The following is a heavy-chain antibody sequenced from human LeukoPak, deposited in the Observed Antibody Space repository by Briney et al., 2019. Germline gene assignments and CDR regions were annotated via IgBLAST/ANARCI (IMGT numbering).Heavy chain of an antibody. CDR2: IYYSGST. CDR3: ATQTSSGSGYYFGY. V-gene: IGHV4-39*01. D-gene: IGHD6-19*01. Sequence: SETLSLTCTVSGGSISSSTYYWGWIRQPPGEGLEWIGTIYYSGSTYYNPSLKSRVTISVDTSKNQFSLKLNSVTAADTAVYYCATQTSSGSGYYFGYWGQGTLVTVSS. CDR1: GGSISSSTYY. J-gene: IGHJ4*02.